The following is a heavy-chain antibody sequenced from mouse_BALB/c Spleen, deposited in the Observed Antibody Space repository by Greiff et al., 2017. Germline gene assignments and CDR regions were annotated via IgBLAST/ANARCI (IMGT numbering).Heavy chain of an antibody. CDR1: GDSITSGY. V-gene: IGHV3-8*02. D-gene: IGHD1-1*01. CDR2: ISYSGST. CDR3: ARSYYYGSSGYFDY. J-gene: IGHJ2*01. Sequence: EVKLVESGPSLVKPSQTLSLTCSVTGDSITSGYWNWIRKFPGNKLEYMGYISYSGSTYYNPSLKSRISITRDTSKNQYYLQLNSVTTEDTATYYCARSYYYGSSGYFDYWGQGTTLTVSS.